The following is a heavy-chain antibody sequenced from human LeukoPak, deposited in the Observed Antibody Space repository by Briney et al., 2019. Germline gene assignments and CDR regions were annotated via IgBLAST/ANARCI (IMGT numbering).Heavy chain of an antibody. J-gene: IGHJ5*02. CDR2: INTNTGNP. Sequence: GASVKVSCKASGYTFTSYYMHWVRQAPGQGLEWMGWINTNTGNPTYAQGFTGRFVFSLDTSVSTAYLQISSLKAEDTAVYYCARDSKVLWFGELLGPSKSWFDPWGQGTLVTVSS. V-gene: IGHV7-4-1*02. D-gene: IGHD3-10*01. CDR3: ARDSKVLWFGELLGPSKSWFDP. CDR1: GYTFTSYY.